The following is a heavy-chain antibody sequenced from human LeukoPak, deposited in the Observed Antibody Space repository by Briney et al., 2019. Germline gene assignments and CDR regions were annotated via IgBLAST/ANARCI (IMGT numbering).Heavy chain of an antibody. J-gene: IGHJ6*03. D-gene: IGHD6-13*01. CDR3: ARATDIAAAGNYYYYYMDV. Sequence: PGGSLRLSFAASGFTFSSYWMSWVRQAPGKGLEWVVNIKQDGSEKYYVDSVKGRFTISRDNAKNSLYLQMNSLRVEDTAVYYCARATDIAAAGNYYYYYMDVWGKGTTVTVSS. CDR1: GFTFSSYW. V-gene: IGHV3-7*01. CDR2: IKQDGSEK.